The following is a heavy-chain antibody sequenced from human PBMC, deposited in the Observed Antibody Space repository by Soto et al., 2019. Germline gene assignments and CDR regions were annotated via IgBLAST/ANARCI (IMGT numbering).Heavy chain of an antibody. Sequence: GESLKISCKGSGYSLSNTWIAWVRQIPGQGLEWMGIIFPDDSDTRYSPSFQGQVTISADKSTRTVFLQWSSLKASDSAIYYCALHGHLITNPQGWHDPWSQGTLVTVSS. J-gene: IGHJ5*02. CDR2: IFPDDSDT. D-gene: IGHD1-1*01. CDR1: GYSLSNTW. V-gene: IGHV5-51*01. CDR3: ALHGHLITNPQGWHDP.